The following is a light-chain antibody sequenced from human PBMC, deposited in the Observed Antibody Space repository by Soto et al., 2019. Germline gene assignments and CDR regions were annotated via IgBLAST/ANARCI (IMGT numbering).Light chain of an antibody. CDR2: LGS. Sequence: IVMTQSPLSLPVTPGEPASISCRSSQSLLHSNGYNYLVWYLQKPGQSPQLLIYLGSNRASGVPERFSGSGSGTDFTLKISRVEAEDVGVYYCKQVLQNPPLTFGGGTKVEIK. V-gene: IGKV2-28*01. J-gene: IGKJ4*01. CDR1: QSLLHSNGYNY. CDR3: KQVLQNPPLT.